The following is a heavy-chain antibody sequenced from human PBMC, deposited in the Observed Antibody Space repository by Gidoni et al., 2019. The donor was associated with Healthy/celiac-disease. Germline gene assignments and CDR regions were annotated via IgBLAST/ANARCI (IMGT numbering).Heavy chain of an antibody. J-gene: IGHJ6*03. CDR1: GLPFSDHI. D-gene: IGHD3-3*01. CDR2: TSNKANMYTT. Sequence: EVQLVESGGGLVQPGGSLRHACAAYGLPFSDHIMAWVRHGPGKGLDWVGRTSNKANMYTTEYAASVKGRFTISRDDSKNSLYLQMNSLKTEDTAVYYCARGGYDFWSGPLYANEYYYYYMDVWGKGTTVTVSS. V-gene: IGHV3-72*01. CDR3: ARGGYDFWSGPLYANEYYYYYMDV.